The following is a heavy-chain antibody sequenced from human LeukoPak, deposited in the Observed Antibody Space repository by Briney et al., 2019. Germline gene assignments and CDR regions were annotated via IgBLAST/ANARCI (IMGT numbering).Heavy chain of an antibody. CDR2: IRSKANGYAT. J-gene: IGHJ4*02. D-gene: IGHD3-22*01. CDR1: GFTFSGSP. CDR3: AKLLYYYDSSQPY. Sequence: GGSLRLSCAASGFTFSGSPMHWVRQASGKGLEWVGRIRSKANGYATAYAASVRGGFTISRDDSKNTLYLQMNSLRAEDTAVYYCAKLLYYYDSSQPYWGQGTLVTVSS. V-gene: IGHV3-73*01.